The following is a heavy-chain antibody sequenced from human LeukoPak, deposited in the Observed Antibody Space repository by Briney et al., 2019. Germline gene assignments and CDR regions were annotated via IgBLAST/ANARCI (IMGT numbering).Heavy chain of an antibody. CDR2: IYHSGST. D-gene: IGHD4-17*01. Sequence: PSETLSLTCAVYGGSFSGYYWGWIRQPPGKGLEWIGSIYHSGSTYYNPSLKSRVTISVDASKNQFSLKLSSVTAADTAVYYCARLPVTNYYMDVWGKGTTVTVSS. J-gene: IGHJ6*03. CDR3: ARLPVTNYYMDV. V-gene: IGHV4-38-2*01. CDR1: GGSFSGYY.